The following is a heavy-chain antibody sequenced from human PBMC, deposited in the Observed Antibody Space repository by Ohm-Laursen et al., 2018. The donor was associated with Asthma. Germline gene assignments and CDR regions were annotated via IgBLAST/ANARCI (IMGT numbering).Heavy chain of an antibody. V-gene: IGHV3-23*01. D-gene: IGHD4-17*01. CDR1: GFTFSSYA. CDR3: AKDVGLVEYGDLDAFDI. Sequence: GSLRLSCTASGFTFSSYAMSWVRQAPGKGLEWVSAISGSGGSTYYADSVKGRFTISRDNSKNTLYLQMNGLRAEDTAVYYCAKDVGLVEYGDLDAFDIWGQGTMVTVSS. J-gene: IGHJ3*02. CDR2: ISGSGGST.